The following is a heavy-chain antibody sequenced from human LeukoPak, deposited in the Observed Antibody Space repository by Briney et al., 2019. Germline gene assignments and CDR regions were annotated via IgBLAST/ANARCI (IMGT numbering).Heavy chain of an antibody. V-gene: IGHV3-7*01. Sequence: QSGGSLRLSCAASGFTFSSYWMSWVRQAPGKGLEWVANIKQDGSEKYYVDSVKGRFTISRDNAKNSLYLQMNSLRAEDTAVYYCARDSVVVVAAIENWFDPWGQGTLVTVSS. J-gene: IGHJ5*02. CDR3: ARDSVVVVAAIENWFDP. CDR1: GFTFSSYW. D-gene: IGHD2-15*01. CDR2: IKQDGSEK.